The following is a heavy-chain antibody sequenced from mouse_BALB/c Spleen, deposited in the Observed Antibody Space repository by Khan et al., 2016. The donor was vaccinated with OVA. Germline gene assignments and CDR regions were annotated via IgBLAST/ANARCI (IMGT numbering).Heavy chain of an antibody. CDR3: ARSTYRYAFVY. D-gene: IGHD2-14*01. V-gene: IGHV3-8*02. CDR1: GDSITTGY. CDR2: IIYTGYT. J-gene: IGHJ3*01. Sequence: EVKLLESGPSLVKPSQTLSLTCSATGDSITTGYWNWIRKFPGNKLEYMGYIIYTGYTYYNPSLKSRISITRHTSNNQYYLQLNSVTDEDTATYYCARSTYRYAFVYWGQGTLVTVSA.